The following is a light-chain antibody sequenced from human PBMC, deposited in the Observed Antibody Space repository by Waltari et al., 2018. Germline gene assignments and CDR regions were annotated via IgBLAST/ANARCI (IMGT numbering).Light chain of an antibody. CDR2: AAS. CDR1: QGIGNW. Sequence: DIEMTQSPSSVSAAVRDRVTITCRASQGIGNWLAWYQQKPGKAPKLLIYAASSLQSGVPSRFSGSGSGSDFTLTIRSLQPEDFTTYYCKQAKSFPYSFGQGTNLEIK. J-gene: IGKJ2*03. CDR3: KQAKSFPYS. V-gene: IGKV1-12*01.